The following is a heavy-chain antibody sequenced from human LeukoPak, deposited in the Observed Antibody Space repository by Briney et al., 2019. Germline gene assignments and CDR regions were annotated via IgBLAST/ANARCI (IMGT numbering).Heavy chain of an antibody. V-gene: IGHV3-15*01. D-gene: IGHD3-22*01. CDR1: GLTFSNAW. CDR3: TTYMIPVP. Sequence: GGSLRLSCATSGLTFSNAWMSWVRQAPGRGLEWVGRIKSKKDGGTTDYAAPVKGRFTISRDDSKNTLYLQMNSLKTEDTAVYYCTTYMIPVPWGQGTLVTVSS. J-gene: IGHJ5*02. CDR2: IKSKKDGGTT.